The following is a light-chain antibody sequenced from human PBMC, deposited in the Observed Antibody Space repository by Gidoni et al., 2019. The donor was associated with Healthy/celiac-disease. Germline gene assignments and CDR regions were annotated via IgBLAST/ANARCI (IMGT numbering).Light chain of an antibody. CDR3: QAWDSIPVV. J-gene: IGLJ2*01. CDR2: QDR. V-gene: IGLV3-1*01. CDR1: KLGDKY. Sequence: SYELTQPPSVSVSPGQTASITCPGDKLGDKYACWYQQKPGHAPVLVIYQDRKRPSGIPERFSGSNSGNTATLTISGTQAIDEADYYCQAWDSIPVVFGGGTKLTVL.